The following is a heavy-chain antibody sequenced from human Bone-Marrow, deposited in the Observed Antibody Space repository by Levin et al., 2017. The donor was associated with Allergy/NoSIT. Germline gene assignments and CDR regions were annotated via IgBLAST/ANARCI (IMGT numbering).Heavy chain of an antibody. CDR1: GYSFTSYW. CDR2: IYPGDSDT. Sequence: GESLKISCKGSGYSFTSYWIGWVRQMPGKGLEWMGIIYPGDSDTRYSPSFQGQVTISADKSISTAYLQWSSLKASDTAMYYCARLGSIVVVPAAIAENWFDPWGQGTLVTVSS. V-gene: IGHV5-51*01. J-gene: IGHJ5*02. CDR3: ARLGSIVVVPAAIAENWFDP. D-gene: IGHD2-2*01.